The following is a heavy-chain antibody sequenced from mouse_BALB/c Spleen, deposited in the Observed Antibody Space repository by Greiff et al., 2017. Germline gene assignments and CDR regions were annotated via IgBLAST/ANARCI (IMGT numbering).Heavy chain of an antibody. J-gene: IGHJ2*01. Sequence: EVQLVESGAELVKPGASVKLSCTASGFNIKDTYMHWVKQRPEQGLEWIGRIDPANGNTKYDPKFQGKATITADTSSNTAYLQLSSLTSEDTAVYYCARTPSGTFDYWGQGTTLTVSS. D-gene: IGHD4-1*01. V-gene: IGHV14-3*02. CDR1: GFNIKDTY. CDR3: ARTPSGTFDY. CDR2: IDPANGNT.